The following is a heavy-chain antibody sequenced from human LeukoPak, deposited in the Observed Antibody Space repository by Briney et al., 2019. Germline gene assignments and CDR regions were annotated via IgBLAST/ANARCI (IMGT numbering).Heavy chain of an antibody. CDR3: ARALDGYTSSQNFDY. CDR2: IYSGGST. Sequence: PGGSLRLSCAASGFTVSSNYMSWVRQAPGKGLEWVSVIYSGGSTYYADSVKGRFTISRDNSKNTLYLQMNSLRAEDTAVYYCARALDGYTSSQNFDYWGQGTLVTVSS. CDR1: GFTVSSNY. D-gene: IGHD5-24*01. V-gene: IGHV3-66*01. J-gene: IGHJ4*02.